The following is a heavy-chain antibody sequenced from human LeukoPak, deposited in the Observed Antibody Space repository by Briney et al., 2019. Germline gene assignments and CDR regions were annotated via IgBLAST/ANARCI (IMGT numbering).Heavy chain of an antibody. CDR1: GGSFSGYY. CDR2: INHSGST. CDR3: ASGWFGRQGY. Sequence: PSETLSLTCAVYGGSFSGYYWSWIRQPPGKGLEWIGEINHSGSTNYNPSLKSRVTISVDTSKNQFSLKLSSVTAADTAVYYCASGWFGRQGYWGQGTLVTVSS. V-gene: IGHV4-34*01. J-gene: IGHJ4*02. D-gene: IGHD3-10*01.